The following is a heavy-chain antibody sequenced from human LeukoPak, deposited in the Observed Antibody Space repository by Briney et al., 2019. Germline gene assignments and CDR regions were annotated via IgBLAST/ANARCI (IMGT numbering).Heavy chain of an antibody. J-gene: IGHJ5*01. Sequence: SETLSLTCTVSGGSISSSSYYWGWIRQPPGKGLEWIGSIQYSGITYYSPSLKSRVTVSVDTSKNQFSLNLNSVTAADTAVYYCATTPSNWFDSWGQRTLVTVSS. CDR1: GGSISSSSYY. CDR2: IQYSGIT. V-gene: IGHV4-39*01. CDR3: ATTPSNWFDS.